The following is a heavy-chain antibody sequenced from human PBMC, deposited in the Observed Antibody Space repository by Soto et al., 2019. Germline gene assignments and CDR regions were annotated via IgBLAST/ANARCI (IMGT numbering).Heavy chain of an antibody. CDR1: GGSISSGGYY. D-gene: IGHD2-15*01. Sequence: QVQLQESGPGLVKPSQTLSLTCTVSGGSISSGGYYWSWIRQHPGKGLEWIGYTYYSGSTYYNPSLKSRVTISVDTSKNQFSLKLSSVTAADTAVYYCARAGVVAGTPDAFDIWGQGTMVTVSS. CDR2: TYYSGST. V-gene: IGHV4-31*03. CDR3: ARAGVVAGTPDAFDI. J-gene: IGHJ3*02.